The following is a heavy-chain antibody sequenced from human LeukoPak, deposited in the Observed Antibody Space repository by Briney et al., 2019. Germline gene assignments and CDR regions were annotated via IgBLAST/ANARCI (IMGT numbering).Heavy chain of an antibody. Sequence: PGGSLRLSCAASGFTFSSYSMNWVRQAPGRGLEWVSYISSSSSAIYYADSVKGRFTISRDNSKNTLYLQMNSLRAEDTAVYYCARGTFDWLDTYDYWGQGTLVTVSS. V-gene: IGHV3-48*01. CDR2: ISSSSSAI. CDR3: ARGTFDWLDTYDY. J-gene: IGHJ4*02. D-gene: IGHD3-9*01. CDR1: GFTFSSYS.